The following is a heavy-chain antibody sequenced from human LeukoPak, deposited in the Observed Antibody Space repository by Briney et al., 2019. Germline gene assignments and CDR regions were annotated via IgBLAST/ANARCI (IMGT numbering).Heavy chain of an antibody. CDR3: TRDQNIPFDY. V-gene: IGHV3-49*04. D-gene: IGHD2/OR15-2a*01. J-gene: IGHJ4*02. Sequence: GGSLRLSCRASRFTFGDYAMSWVRQAPGKGLEWVGFIRSKTYGGTTNYAASVKGRFTISRDDSKSVAYLQMNSLKTEDTAVYYCTRDQNIPFDYWGQGTLVTVSS. CDR2: IRSKTYGGTT. CDR1: RFTFGDYA.